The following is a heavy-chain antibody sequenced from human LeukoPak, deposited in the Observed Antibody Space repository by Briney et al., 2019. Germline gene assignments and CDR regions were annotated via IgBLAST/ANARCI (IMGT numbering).Heavy chain of an antibody. Sequence: GGSLRLSCAASGFTISTYGMSWVRQAPGKGLEWVSSISGGSTYYADSVKGRFTISRDNSKNTVSLQMNSLRAEDTAVYYCAKAVYHSGNYWGQGTLVTVSS. CDR3: AKAVYHSGNY. D-gene: IGHD3-10*01. CDR2: ISGGST. V-gene: IGHV3-23*01. CDR1: GFTISTYG. J-gene: IGHJ4*02.